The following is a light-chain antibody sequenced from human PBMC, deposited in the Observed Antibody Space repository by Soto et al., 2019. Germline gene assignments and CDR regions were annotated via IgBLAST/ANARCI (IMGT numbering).Light chain of an antibody. Sequence: VLTQPPSASGTPGQRVTISCSGSSSNIGNSTVNWYQRFPGTAPKLLIYANNRRPSGVPDRFSGSKSGTSASLAISGLQSEDEADYYCAAWDDSLNGYVFGAGTKVTVL. J-gene: IGLJ1*01. V-gene: IGLV1-44*01. CDR3: AAWDDSLNGYV. CDR2: ANN. CDR1: SSNIGNST.